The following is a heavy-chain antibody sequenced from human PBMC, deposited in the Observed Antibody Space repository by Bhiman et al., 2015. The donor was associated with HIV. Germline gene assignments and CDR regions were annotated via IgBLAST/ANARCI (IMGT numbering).Heavy chain of an antibody. J-gene: IGHJ4*02. CDR3: AKGHYVWGSYRSLDY. V-gene: IGHV3-48*03. D-gene: IGHD3-16*02. CDR2: ISSGGSTI. Sequence: ELQLVESGGGLVQPGGSLRLSCAASGFSFRSYEMNWVRQAPGKGLEWVSYISSGGSTIYYADSVKGRFTISRDNSKNTLYLQMNSLRAEDTAVYYCAKGHYVWGSYRSLDYWGQGTLVTVSS. CDR1: GFSFRSYE.